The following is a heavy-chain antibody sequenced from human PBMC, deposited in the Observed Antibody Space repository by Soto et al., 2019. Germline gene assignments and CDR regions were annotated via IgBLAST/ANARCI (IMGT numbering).Heavy chain of an antibody. CDR3: ARAIVATPYFDY. CDR1: GGSISSGGYY. J-gene: IGHJ4*02. V-gene: IGHV4-31*03. CDR2: IYYSGST. D-gene: IGHD5-12*01. Sequence: SETLSLTCTVSGGSISSGGYYWSWIRQHPGKGLEWIGYIYYSGSTYYNPSLKSRVTISVDTSKNQFSLKLSSVTAADTAVYYCARAIVATPYFDYWGQGTLVTVSS.